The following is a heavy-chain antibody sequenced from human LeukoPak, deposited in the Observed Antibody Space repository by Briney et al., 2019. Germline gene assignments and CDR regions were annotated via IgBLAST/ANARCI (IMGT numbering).Heavy chain of an antibody. V-gene: IGHV4-59*01. D-gene: IGHD1-26*01. CDR2: IYYSGST. CDR3: ARERSGSYPPYYFDY. J-gene: IGHJ4*02. Sequence: SETLSLTCTVSGGSISSYYWGWIRQPPGKGLEWIGYIYYSGSTNYNPSLKSRVTVSVDTSKNQFSLKLSSVTAADTAVYYCARERSGSYPPYYFDYWGQGALVTVSS. CDR1: GGSISSYY.